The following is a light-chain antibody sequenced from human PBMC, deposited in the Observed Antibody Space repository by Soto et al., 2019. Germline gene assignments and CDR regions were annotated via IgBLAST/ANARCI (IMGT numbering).Light chain of an antibody. V-gene: IGKV3-20*01. Sequence: EIVLTQSPGTLSLSPGERATLSCRASQSVNNAYLAWYQQKPGQAPRLLIYDASKRAAGTPEWFSGRGCGEVFILTISRLEPEDVAEYYRQQYGTSVLTFGGGTKVEIK. CDR3: QQYGTSVLT. J-gene: IGKJ4*01. CDR2: DAS. CDR1: QSVNNAY.